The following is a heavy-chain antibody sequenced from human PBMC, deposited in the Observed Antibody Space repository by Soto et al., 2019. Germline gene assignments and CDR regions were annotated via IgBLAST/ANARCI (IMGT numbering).Heavy chain of an antibody. J-gene: IGHJ6*01. CDR2: LKSDNGGA. CDR1: GYTFTGHY. Sequence: ASVKVSCKASGYTFTGHYMHWVRQVSGKGLEYLGWLKSDNGGAYFAPKFQGRVTFTRDTSTTTVYMELSGLRSDDTAVYFCARDLCPLGSGSACPKYGLEVLGQGTTVSVSS. CDR3: ARDLCPLGSGSACPKYGLEV. D-gene: IGHD3-10*01. V-gene: IGHV1-2*02.